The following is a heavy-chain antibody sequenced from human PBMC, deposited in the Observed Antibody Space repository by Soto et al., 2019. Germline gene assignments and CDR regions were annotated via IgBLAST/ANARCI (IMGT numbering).Heavy chain of an antibody. J-gene: IGHJ6*02. D-gene: IGHD3-10*01. CDR2: IYYSGST. Sequence: QVQLQESGPGLVKPSQTLSLTCTVSGGSISSGGYYWSWIRQHPGKGLEWIGYIYYSGSTYYNPSLKSRVTISAHTSQNKFSLKLSSVTAADTAVYYCPRDRMGSASPPVGVWGQGTTVTVSS. CDR1: GGSISSGGYY. V-gene: IGHV4-31*03. CDR3: PRDRMGSASPPVGV.